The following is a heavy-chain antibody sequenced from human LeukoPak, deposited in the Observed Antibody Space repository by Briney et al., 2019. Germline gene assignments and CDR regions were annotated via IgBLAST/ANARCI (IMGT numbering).Heavy chain of an antibody. CDR1: GVSISSYY. CDR2: IYYSGST. D-gene: IGHD3-3*02. CDR3: ARGTFLEWFGFDY. V-gene: IGHV4-59*01. J-gene: IGHJ4*02. Sequence: PSETLSLTCTVSGVSISSYYWSWIRQPPGKGLEWIGYIYYSGSTNYNPSLKSRVTISVDTSKNQFSLKLSSVTAADTAVYYCARGTFLEWFGFDYWGQGTLVTVSS.